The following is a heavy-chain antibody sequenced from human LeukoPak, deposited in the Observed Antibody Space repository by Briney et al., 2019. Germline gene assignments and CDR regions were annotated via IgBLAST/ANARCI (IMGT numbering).Heavy chain of an antibody. CDR1: GFTFSSYG. Sequence: PGRSLRLSCAASGFTFSSYGMHWVRQAPGKGLEWVAVISYDGSNKYYADSVKGRFTISRDNSKNTLYLQMNSLRAEDTAVYYCAREELLDAFDIWGQGTMVTVSS. CDR3: AREELLDAFDI. J-gene: IGHJ3*02. V-gene: IGHV3-30*03. D-gene: IGHD1-26*01. CDR2: ISYDGSNK.